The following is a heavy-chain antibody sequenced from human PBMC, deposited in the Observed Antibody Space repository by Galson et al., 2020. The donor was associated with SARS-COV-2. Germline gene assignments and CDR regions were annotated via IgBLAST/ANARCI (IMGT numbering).Heavy chain of an antibody. CDR1: GYTFTGYY. CDR2: INPNSGGT. Sequence: ASVKVSCKASGYTFTGYYMHWVRQAPGQGLEWMGWINPNSGGTNYAQKFQGWVTMTRDTSISTAYMELSRLRSDDTAVYYCARDRLQGIAAYYYFDYWGQGTLVTVSS. D-gene: IGHD6-13*01. V-gene: IGHV1-2*04. J-gene: IGHJ4*02. CDR3: ARDRLQGIAAYYYFDY.